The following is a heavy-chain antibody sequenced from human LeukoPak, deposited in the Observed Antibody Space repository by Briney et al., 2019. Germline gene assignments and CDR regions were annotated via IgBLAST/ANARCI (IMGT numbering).Heavy chain of an antibody. V-gene: IGHV3-74*01. J-gene: IGHJ4*02. CDR2: INSDGINT. D-gene: IGHD6-6*01. CDR3: ARAYSSWVDY. Sequence: GGSLRLSCAASGFTFSNYWMHWVRQAPGKGLVWVSRINSDGINTSYADSVKGRFTISRDNAKNSLYLQMNSLRAEDTAIYYCARAYSSWVDYWGQGTLVTVSS. CDR1: GFTFSNYW.